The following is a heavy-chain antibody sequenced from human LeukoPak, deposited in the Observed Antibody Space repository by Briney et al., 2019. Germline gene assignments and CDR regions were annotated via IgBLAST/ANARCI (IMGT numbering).Heavy chain of an antibody. Sequence: SETLSLTCTVSGASTSAYYWSWLRQPPGKGLEWIGYSYSGGNANYNPSLKSRVTISIDTSENQFSLRLTSVTAADTAIYFCAHSKGGGGYYINAFAVWGQGALVTISS. CDR1: GASTSAYY. V-gene: IGHV4-59*01. J-gene: IGHJ3*01. CDR2: SYSGGNA. D-gene: IGHD1-26*01. CDR3: AHSKGGGGYYINAFAV.